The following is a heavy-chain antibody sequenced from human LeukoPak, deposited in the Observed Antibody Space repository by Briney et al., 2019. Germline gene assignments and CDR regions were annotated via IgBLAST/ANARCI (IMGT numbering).Heavy chain of an antibody. CDR1: GYTFTNYG. V-gene: IGHV1-18*01. CDR2: ISGYNGNT. D-gene: IGHD6-19*01. Sequence: ASVKVSCRASGYTFTNYGISWVRQAPGQGLEWMGWISGYNGNTNYAQELQGRVTMTTDTSTNTAYMELRSLRSDDTAVYYCARRRIVAGIDAFDIWGQGTMVTVSS. J-gene: IGHJ3*02. CDR3: ARRRIVAGIDAFDI.